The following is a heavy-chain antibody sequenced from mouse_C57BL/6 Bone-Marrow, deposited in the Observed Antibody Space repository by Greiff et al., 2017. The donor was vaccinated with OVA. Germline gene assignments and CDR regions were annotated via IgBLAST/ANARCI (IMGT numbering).Heavy chain of an antibody. D-gene: IGHD2-2*01. V-gene: IGHV1-53*01. J-gene: IGHJ2*01. CDR1: GYTFTSYW. Sequence: QVQLQQPGAELVKPGASVKLSCKASGYTFTSYWMHWVKQRPGQGLEWIGNINPSNGGTNYNEKFKSKATLTVDKSSSTAYMQFSSLTSEDSAIYYCARSEGYDYFDYWGQGTTLTVSS. CDR2: INPSNGGT. CDR3: ARSEGYDYFDY.